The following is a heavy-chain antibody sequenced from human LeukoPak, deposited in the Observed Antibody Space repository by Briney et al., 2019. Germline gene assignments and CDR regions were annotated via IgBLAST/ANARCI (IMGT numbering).Heavy chain of an antibody. CDR1: GYTFTSYG. V-gene: IGHV1-18*01. J-gene: IGHJ4*02. CDR2: ISAYNGNT. D-gene: IGHD6-19*01. CDR3: ARDYEQWLVFYPYYFDY. Sequence: GASVKVSCKASGYTFTSYGISWVRQAPGQGLEWMGWISAYNGNTNYAQKLQGRVTMTTDTSTSTAYMELRSLRSDDTAVYYCARDYEQWLVFYPYYFDYWGQGTLVTVSS.